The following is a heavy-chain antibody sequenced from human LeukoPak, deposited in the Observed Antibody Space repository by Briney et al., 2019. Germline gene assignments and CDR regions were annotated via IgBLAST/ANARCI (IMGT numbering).Heavy chain of an antibody. CDR1: GGSISSYY. V-gene: IGHV4-59*12. CDR3: ARGWTLGY. D-gene: IGHD1-1*01. Sequence: SETLSLTCTVSGGSISSYYWSWIRQPPGKGLEWIGYIYYSGSTNYNPSLKSRVTIAVDTSKNQFSLRLTSVTAADTAVYYCARGWTLGYWGQGTLVTVSS. CDR2: IYYSGST. J-gene: IGHJ4*02.